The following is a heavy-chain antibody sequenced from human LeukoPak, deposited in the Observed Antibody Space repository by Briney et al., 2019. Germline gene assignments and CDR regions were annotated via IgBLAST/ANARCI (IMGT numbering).Heavy chain of an antibody. J-gene: IGHJ4*02. CDR1: GGSISSGSYY. Sequence: SETLSLTCTVSGGSISSGSYYWSWIRQPAGKGLEWIGRIYTSGSTNYNPSLKSRVTMSVDTSKNQFSLKLSSVTAADTAVYYCARVSEGYYFDYWGQGTLVTVSS. CDR2: IYTSGST. V-gene: IGHV4-61*02. CDR3: ARVSEGYYFDY.